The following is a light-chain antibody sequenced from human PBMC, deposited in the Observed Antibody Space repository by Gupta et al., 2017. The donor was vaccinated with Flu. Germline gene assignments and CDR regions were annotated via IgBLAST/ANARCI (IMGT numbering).Light chain of an antibody. CDR1: SFNVGNNY. CDR3: GQSDISMNACV. V-gene: IGLV1-51*02. CDR2: YNN. J-gene: IGLJ2*01. Sequence: QSVLTQPPSVSAAPGQKVTISCSGSSFNVGNNYVSWYQHLPGPAPKLLIYYNNKRRSAIPARFFASTSATTATPRTTGLPTGEEADDYYGQSDISMNACVFGGGTKITVL.